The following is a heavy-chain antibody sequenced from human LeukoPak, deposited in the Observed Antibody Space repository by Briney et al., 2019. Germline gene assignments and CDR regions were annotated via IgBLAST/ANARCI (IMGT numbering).Heavy chain of an antibody. CDR2: ISYDGSNK. CDR1: GFTFSGYA. V-gene: IGHV3-30-3*01. CDR3: ARGNSSSRGFYFDY. J-gene: IGHJ4*02. D-gene: IGHD6-13*01. Sequence: PGRSLRLSCAASGFTFSGYAMHWVRQAPGKGLEWVAVISYDGSNKYYADSVKGRFTISRDNSKNTLYLQMNSLRAEDTAVYYCARGNSSSRGFYFDYWGQGTLVTVSS.